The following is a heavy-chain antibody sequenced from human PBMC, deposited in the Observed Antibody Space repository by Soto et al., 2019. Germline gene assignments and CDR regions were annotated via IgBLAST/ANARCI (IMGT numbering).Heavy chain of an antibody. J-gene: IGHJ4*02. CDR2: INHSGST. Sequence: PSETLSLTCAVYGGSFSGYYWSWIRQPLGKGLEWIGEINHSGSTNYNPSLKSRFTISRDNAKNSLYLQMNSLGTEDTAVYYCARQHCGGDCHLDYWGQGTLVTVSS. V-gene: IGHV4-34*01. CDR1: GGSFSGYY. D-gene: IGHD2-21*02. CDR3: ARQHCGGDCHLDY.